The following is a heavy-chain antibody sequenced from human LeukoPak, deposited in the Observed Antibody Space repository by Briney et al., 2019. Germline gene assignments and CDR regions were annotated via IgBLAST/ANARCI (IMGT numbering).Heavy chain of an antibody. J-gene: IGHJ4*02. D-gene: IGHD3-10*01. CDR2: IYTSGST. CDR1: GGSISSYY. V-gene: IGHV4-4*07. CDR3: ARSFMVRGVIREDY. Sequence: SETLSLTCTVSGGSISSYYWSWIRQPAGKGLEWIGRIYTSGSTNYNPSLKSRVTMSVDTSKNQFSLKLSSVTAADTAVYYCARSFMVRGVIREDYWGQGTLVTVSS.